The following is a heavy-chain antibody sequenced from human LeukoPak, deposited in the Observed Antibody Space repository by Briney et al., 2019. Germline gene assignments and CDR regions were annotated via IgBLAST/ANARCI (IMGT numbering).Heavy chain of an antibody. CDR3: ARVGYDSSGYYYSP. J-gene: IGHJ5*02. Sequence: GGSLRLSCAASGFTFDDYGMSWVRQAPGKGLEWVSGINWNGGSTGYADSGKGRFTISRDNAKNSLYLQMNSLRAEDTALYHCARVGYDSSGYYYSPWGQGTLVTVSS. D-gene: IGHD3-22*01. CDR1: GFTFDDYG. CDR2: INWNGGST. V-gene: IGHV3-20*01.